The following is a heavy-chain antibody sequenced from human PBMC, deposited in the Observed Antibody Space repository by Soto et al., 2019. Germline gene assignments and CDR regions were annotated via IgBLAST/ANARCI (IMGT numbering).Heavy chain of an antibody. Sequence: GGSLRLSCAASGFTFSSYGMHWVRQAPGKGLEWVAVISYDGSNKYYADSVKGRFTISRDNSKNTLYLQMSSLRSEDTAVYYCASNGDIYSYGLYYFDYWGQGTLVTVSS. V-gene: IGHV3-30*03. J-gene: IGHJ4*02. CDR1: GFTFSSYG. CDR3: ASNGDIYSYGLYYFDY. D-gene: IGHD5-18*01. CDR2: ISYDGSNK.